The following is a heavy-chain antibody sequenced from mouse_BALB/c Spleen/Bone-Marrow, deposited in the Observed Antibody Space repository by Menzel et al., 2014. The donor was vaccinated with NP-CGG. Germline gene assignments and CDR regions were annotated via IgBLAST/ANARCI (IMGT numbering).Heavy chain of an antibody. V-gene: IGHV14-3*02. D-gene: IGHD4-1*01. CDR1: GFNIKDTY. Sequence: EVQLQESGAEPVKPGASVKLSCTASGFNIKDTYMHWVKQRPEQGLEWIGRIDPANGNTKYDPKFQGKATITADTSSNTAYLQLSSLTSEDTAVYYCARSGLGPPFDYWGQGTTLTVSS. CDR3: ARSGLGPPFDY. CDR2: IDPANGNT. J-gene: IGHJ2*01.